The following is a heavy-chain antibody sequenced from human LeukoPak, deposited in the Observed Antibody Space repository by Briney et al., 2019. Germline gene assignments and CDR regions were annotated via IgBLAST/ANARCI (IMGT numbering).Heavy chain of an antibody. J-gene: IGHJ4*02. CDR1: GGSISSSSYY. CDR3: ARLGAGIYCSGGSCYGGVDY. V-gene: IGHV4-39*07. D-gene: IGHD2-15*01. Sequence: PSETLSLTCTVSGGSISSSSYYWGWIRQPPGKGLEWIGSIYYSGSTYYNPSLKSRVTISVDTSKNQFSLKLSSVTAADTAVYYCARLGAGIYCSGGSCYGGVDYWGQGTLVTVSS. CDR2: IYYSGST.